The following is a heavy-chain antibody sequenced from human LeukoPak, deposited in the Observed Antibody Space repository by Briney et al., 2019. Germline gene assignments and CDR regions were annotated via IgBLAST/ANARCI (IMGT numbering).Heavy chain of an antibody. V-gene: IGHV3-23*01. CDR2: ISGSGSST. CDR1: GFNFGDYG. Sequence: GGSLRLSCTGSGFNFGDYGLSWVRQAPGKGLEWLSIISGSGSSTFYADSVKGRFTVSRDNSKNTLYLQMNSLRAEDTAVYYCAKFRKPMALLDAFDIWGQGTMVTVSS. CDR3: AKFRKPMALLDAFDI. D-gene: IGHD1-14*01. J-gene: IGHJ3*02.